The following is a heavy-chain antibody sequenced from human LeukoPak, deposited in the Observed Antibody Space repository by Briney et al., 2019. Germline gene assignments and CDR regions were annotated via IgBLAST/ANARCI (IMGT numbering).Heavy chain of an antibody. CDR1: GYTFTGYY. CDR2: FDPEDGEI. Sequence: ASVKVSCKASGYTFTGYYMHWVRQAPGKGLEWMGGFDPEDGEIIYAQKFQGRVTMTEDTSTDTAYMELSSLRSEDTAVYYCATDRSGGWFDPWGQGTLVTVSS. D-gene: IGHD2-15*01. CDR3: ATDRSGGWFDP. V-gene: IGHV1-24*01. J-gene: IGHJ5*02.